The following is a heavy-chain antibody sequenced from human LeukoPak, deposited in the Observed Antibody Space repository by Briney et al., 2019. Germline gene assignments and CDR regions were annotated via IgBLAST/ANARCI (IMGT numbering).Heavy chain of an antibody. J-gene: IGHJ3*02. CDR2: INPNSGGT. CDR1: GYTFTGYY. Sequence: ASVKVSCKASGYTFTGYYMHWVRQAPGQGLEWMGWINPNSGGTNYAQKFQGRVTMTRDTSISTAYMELSRLRSDDTAVYYCARVITYYDSSGQGAFDIWGQGTMVTVSS. D-gene: IGHD3-22*01. V-gene: IGHV1-2*02. CDR3: ARVITYYDSSGQGAFDI.